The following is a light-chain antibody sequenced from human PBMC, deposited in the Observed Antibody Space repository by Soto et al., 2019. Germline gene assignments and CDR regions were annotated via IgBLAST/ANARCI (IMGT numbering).Light chain of an antibody. V-gene: IGKV3-20*01. CDR2: GAS. CDR1: QSVSSSY. Sequence: EIVLTQSPGPLSLSPGERATLSCRASQSVSSSYLAWYQQKPGQAPRLLIYGASSRATGIPDRFSGSGSGTDFTLTISRLEPEDFAVYYCQQYSSSPGFTFGPGTKVDIK. CDR3: QQYSSSPGFT. J-gene: IGKJ3*01.